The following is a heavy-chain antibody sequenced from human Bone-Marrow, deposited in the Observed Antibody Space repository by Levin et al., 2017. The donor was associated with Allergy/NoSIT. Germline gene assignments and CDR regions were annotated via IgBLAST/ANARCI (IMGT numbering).Heavy chain of an antibody. V-gene: IGHV3-30*18. D-gene: IGHD5-18*01. CDR2: ISVDGSNK. Sequence: LPGGSLRLSCAASGFTFTIYGIHWVRQAPGKGLEWVALISVDGSNKWYADSVKGRFTISRDNSKNTVYLQMNSLKLEDTAVYYCAKDVYTTMEYIGGGQGTLVTVSS. CDR1: GFTFTIYG. CDR3: AKDVYTTMEYIG. J-gene: IGHJ4*02.